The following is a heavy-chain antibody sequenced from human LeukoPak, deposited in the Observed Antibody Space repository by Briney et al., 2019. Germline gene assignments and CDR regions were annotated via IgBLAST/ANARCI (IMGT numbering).Heavy chain of an antibody. V-gene: IGHV1-2*02. CDR3: ARDPSGDYHLYYGMDV. Sequence: ASVKVSCKASGYTFTGYYMHWVRQAPGQGLEWMGWINPNSGGTNYAQKFQGRVTMTRDTSISTAYMELSRLRSDDTAMYYCARDPSGDYHLYYGMDVWGQGTTVTVSS. CDR2: INPNSGGT. CDR1: GYTFTGYY. J-gene: IGHJ6*02. D-gene: IGHD4-17*01.